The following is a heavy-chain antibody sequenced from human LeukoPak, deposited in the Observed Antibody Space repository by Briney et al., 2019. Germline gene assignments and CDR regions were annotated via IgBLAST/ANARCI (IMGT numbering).Heavy chain of an antibody. CDR2: INSEGRST. D-gene: IGHD6-13*01. V-gene: IGHV3-74*03. CDR1: GFTFNNYW. J-gene: IGHJ4*02. Sequence: PGGSLTLSCAVSGFTFNNYWMHWVRHAPGKGRVLVSRINSEGRSTTYADSVKGRFTISKDNDKNTLYLQMNSLRSEDTAVYYCAKDRDIAAAVYYFDSWGQGTLVTVSS. CDR3: AKDRDIAAAVYYFDS.